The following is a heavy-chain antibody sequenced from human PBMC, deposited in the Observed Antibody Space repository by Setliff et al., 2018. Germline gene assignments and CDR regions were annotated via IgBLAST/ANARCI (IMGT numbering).Heavy chain of an antibody. D-gene: IGHD2-2*01. J-gene: IGHJ4*02. CDR1: GFTFDDYA. CDR3: ARSENCFSTHCSPYDY. V-gene: IGHV3-9*01. CDR2: ISWNSSSTRI. Sequence: PGGSLRLSCAASGFTFDDYAMHWVRQAPGKGLEWVSGISWNSSSTRIYYADSVKGRFTISRDNAKNSLYLQMNSLRAEDTATYYCARSENCFSTHCSPYDYWGQGTLVTVSS.